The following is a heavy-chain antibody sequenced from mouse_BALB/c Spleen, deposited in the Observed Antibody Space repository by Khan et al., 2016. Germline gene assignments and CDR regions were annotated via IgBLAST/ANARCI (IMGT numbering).Heavy chain of an antibody. CDR2: INPSSGYT. V-gene: IGHV1-4*02. J-gene: IGHJ2*01. CDR3: ARSRWDYFDY. D-gene: IGHD1-1*02. CDR1: GYIFTTYL. Sequence: QMQLKESAAELARPGASVKMSCKASGYIFTTYLMYWVKQRPGQGLEWIGHINPSSGYTEYNQKFKDKTTLTADKSSSTAYMQLSSLTSEDSAVYYCARSRWDYFDYWGQGTTLTVSS.